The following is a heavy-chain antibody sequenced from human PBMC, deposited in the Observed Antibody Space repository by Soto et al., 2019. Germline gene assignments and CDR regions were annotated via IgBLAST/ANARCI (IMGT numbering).Heavy chain of an antibody. CDR2: ISWNSGSI. V-gene: IGHV3-9*01. Sequence: GGSLRLSCAASGFTFDDYAMHWVRQAPGKGLEWVSGISWNSGSIGYADSVKGRFTISRDNAKNSLYLQMNSLRAEDTALYYCAKSPLGAMDDAFDIWGQGTMVTV. CDR3: AKSPLGAMDDAFDI. D-gene: IGHD3-16*01. CDR1: GFTFDDYA. J-gene: IGHJ3*02.